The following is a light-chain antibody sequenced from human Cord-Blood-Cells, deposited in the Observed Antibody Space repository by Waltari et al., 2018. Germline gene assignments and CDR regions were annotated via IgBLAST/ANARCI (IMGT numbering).Light chain of an antibody. CDR1: QSISSY. J-gene: IGKJ1*01. V-gene: IGKV1-39*01. CDR2: AAS. Sequence: DIQMIQSPSSLSASVGDRVTITCRASQSISSYLNWYQQKPGKAPKLLIYAASSLQSGVPSRFSGSGSGTDFTHTISSLQPEDFATYYCQQSYSTPWTFGQGTKVEIK. CDR3: QQSYSTPWT.